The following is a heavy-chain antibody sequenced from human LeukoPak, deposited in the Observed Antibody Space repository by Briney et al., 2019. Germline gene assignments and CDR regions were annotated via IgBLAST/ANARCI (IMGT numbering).Heavy chain of an antibody. V-gene: IGHV4-59*13. D-gene: IGHD6-19*01. J-gene: IGHJ3*02. CDR3: ASNIAVAGSDAFDI. CDR2: VYYSGST. CDR1: GGPISSYY. Sequence: SETLSLTCTVSGGPISSYYWRWIRQPPGRALEWIGYVYYSGSTNYNPSLKSRVTISVDTSKNQFSLKLSSVTAADTAVYYCASNIAVAGSDAFDIWGQGTMVSVSS.